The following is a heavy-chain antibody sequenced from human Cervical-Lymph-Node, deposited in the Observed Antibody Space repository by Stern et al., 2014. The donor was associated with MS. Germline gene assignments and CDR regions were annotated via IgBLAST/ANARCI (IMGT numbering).Heavy chain of an antibody. J-gene: IGHJ4*02. CDR1: GDSINSGSFY. CDR2: IWPSGGA. CDR3: ASGYRFFDY. V-gene: IGHV4-61*02. D-gene: IGHD5-18*01. Sequence: QLQLQESGPGLVKPSQTLSLTCTVSGDSINSGSFYWSWIRQPAGKGLEWIGRIWPSGGAFSFPSLTRRAAISIEPSKHPFLLKLPPVTAADTAIYFCASGYRFFDYWGQGILVTVSS.